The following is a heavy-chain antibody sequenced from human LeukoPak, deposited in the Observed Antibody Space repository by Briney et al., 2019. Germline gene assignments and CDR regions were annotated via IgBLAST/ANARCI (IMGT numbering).Heavy chain of an antibody. V-gene: IGHV3-23*01. D-gene: IGHD6-25*01. CDR1: GFTVSSSF. J-gene: IGHJ4*02. Sequence: GGSLRLSCAASGFTVSSSFMSWVRQAPGKGLEWVSVISDSGGATYYADSVKGRFTISRDNSKNTLHLQMNSLRAEDTAVYYCAKGNLQSRHSTGFDHWGQGTLVSVSS. CDR2: ISDSGGAT. CDR3: AKGNLQSRHSTGFDH.